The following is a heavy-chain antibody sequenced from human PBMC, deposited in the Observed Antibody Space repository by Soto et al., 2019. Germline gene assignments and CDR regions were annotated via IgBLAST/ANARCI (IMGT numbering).Heavy chain of an antibody. CDR2: ISAYNGNT. CDR3: ARDRRITIFTSPMDV. CDR1: GYTFTSYG. Sequence: ASVKVSCKASGYTFTSYGISWVRQAPGQGLEWMGWISAYNGNTNYAQKLQGRVTMTTDTSTSTAYMELRSLRSDDTAVYYCARDRRITIFTSPMDVWGQGTTVTVSS. D-gene: IGHD3-9*01. V-gene: IGHV1-18*01. J-gene: IGHJ6*02.